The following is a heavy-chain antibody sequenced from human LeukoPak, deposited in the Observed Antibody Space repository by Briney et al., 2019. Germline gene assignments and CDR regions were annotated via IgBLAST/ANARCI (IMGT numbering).Heavy chain of an antibody. Sequence: GGSLRLSCAASGFTFSSYSMNWVRQAPGKGLEWVSSISSSSSYIYYADSVKGRFTISRDNAKNSLYLQMNSLRAEDTAVYYCAREGYSSGRYKKGAAFDIWGQGTMVTVSS. D-gene: IGHD6-19*01. V-gene: IGHV3-21*01. J-gene: IGHJ3*02. CDR1: GFTFSSYS. CDR2: ISSSSSYI. CDR3: AREGYSSGRYKKGAAFDI.